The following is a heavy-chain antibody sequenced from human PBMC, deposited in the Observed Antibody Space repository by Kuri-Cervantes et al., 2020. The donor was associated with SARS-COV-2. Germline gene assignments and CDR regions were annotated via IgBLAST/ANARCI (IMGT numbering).Heavy chain of an antibody. Sequence: LSLTCAASGFTFSSYGMSWVRQVPGKGLEWVSGISGSGGDTYYADSVKGRFTISRDNSKNTLFLQMNSLRAEDTAVYYCAKRWVTWELQEFFDFWGQGAQVTVSS. V-gene: IGHV3-23*01. CDR2: ISGSGGDT. D-gene: IGHD1-26*01. J-gene: IGHJ4*02. CDR1: GFTFSSYG. CDR3: AKRWVTWELQEFFDF.